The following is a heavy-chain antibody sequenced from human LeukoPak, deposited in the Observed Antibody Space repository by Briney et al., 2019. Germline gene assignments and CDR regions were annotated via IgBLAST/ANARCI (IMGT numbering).Heavy chain of an antibody. CDR3: ARDLMMEGRYFYHYMDV. D-gene: IGHD2-8*01. CDR2: INWNGGST. Sequence: GGSLRLSCAASGFTFDDYGMSWVRQAPGKGLEWVSGINWNGGSTGYADSVKGRFTISRDNAKNSLYLQMNSLRKEDTALYYCARDLMMEGRYFYHYMDVWGKGTTVTVSS. J-gene: IGHJ6*03. CDR1: GFTFDDYG. V-gene: IGHV3-20*04.